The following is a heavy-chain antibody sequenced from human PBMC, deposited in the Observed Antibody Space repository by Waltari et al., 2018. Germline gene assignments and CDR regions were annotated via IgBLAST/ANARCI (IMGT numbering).Heavy chain of an antibody. CDR2: IKQDGTQQ. CDR3: ARALPGEITVYDY. Sequence: EVQLVESGGGLVQPGGSLRLSCVASGFTFGSHWMSWVRQAPEKGLEGVADIKQDGTQQYYVDSVKCRFTVSRDNHKNSLFLQMNSLRAEDTAVYYCARALPGEITVYDYWAQGALVTVSS. V-gene: IGHV3-7*01. D-gene: IGHD3-10*01. J-gene: IGHJ4*02. CDR1: GFTFGSHW.